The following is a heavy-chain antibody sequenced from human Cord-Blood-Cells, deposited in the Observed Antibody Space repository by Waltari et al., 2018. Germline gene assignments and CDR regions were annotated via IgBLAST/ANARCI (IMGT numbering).Heavy chain of an antibody. CDR3: AKDPTFDY. Sequence: QVQLVWSGGGVVEPGRSLRLSCAAAACTFSSYGRHWVRQAPGKGLEWVAVISYDGSNKDYADSVKGRFTISRDNSKNTLYLQMNSLRAEDTAVYYCAKDPTFDYWGQGTLVTVSS. CDR1: ACTFSSYG. J-gene: IGHJ4*02. CDR2: ISYDGSNK. V-gene: IGHV3-30*18.